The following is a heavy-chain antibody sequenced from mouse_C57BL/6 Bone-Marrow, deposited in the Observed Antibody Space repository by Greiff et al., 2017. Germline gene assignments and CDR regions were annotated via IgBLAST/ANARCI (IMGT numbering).Heavy chain of an antibody. J-gene: IGHJ4*01. D-gene: IGHD1-1*01. V-gene: IGHV5-6*02. CDR3: ARHGYYGSSPYYAMDY. Sequence: EVMLVESGGDLVKPGGSLKLSCAASGFTFSSYGMSWVRQTPDKRLEWVATISSGGSYTYYPDSVKGRFTISRDNAKNTLYLQMSSLKSEDTAMYYCARHGYYGSSPYYAMDYWGQGTSVTVSS. CDR1: GFTFSSYG. CDR2: ISSGGSYT.